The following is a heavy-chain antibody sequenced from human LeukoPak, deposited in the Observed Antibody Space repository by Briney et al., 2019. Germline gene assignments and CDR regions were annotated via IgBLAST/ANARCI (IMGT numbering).Heavy chain of an antibody. CDR1: GGPFSGYY. CDR2: INHSGST. V-gene: IGHV4-34*01. CDR3: ARSVRTWSWWFDP. J-gene: IGHJ5*02. Sequence: SETLSLTCAVYGGPFSGYYWSWIRQPPGKGLEWIGEINHSGSTNYNPSLKSRVTISVDTSKNQFSLKLSSVTAADTAVYHCARSVRTWSWWFDPWGQGTLVTVSS. D-gene: IGHD3-10*01.